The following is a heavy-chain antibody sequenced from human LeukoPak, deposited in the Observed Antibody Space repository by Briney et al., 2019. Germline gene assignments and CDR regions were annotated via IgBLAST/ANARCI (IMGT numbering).Heavy chain of an antibody. J-gene: IGHJ4*02. D-gene: IGHD2-2*01. CDR1: GFTFSGYG. CDR3: AKDVEGGVVVGLSYFDY. Sequence: PGRSLRLSCAASGFTFSGYGMHWVRQAPGKGLEWVAVISYDGSNKYYADSVKGRFTISRDNSKNTLYLQMNSLRAEDTAVYYCAKDVEGGVVVGLSYFDYWGQGTLVTVSS. CDR2: ISYDGSNK. V-gene: IGHV3-30*18.